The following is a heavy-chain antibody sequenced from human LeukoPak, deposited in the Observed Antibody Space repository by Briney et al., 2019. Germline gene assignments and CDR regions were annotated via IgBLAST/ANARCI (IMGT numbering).Heavy chain of an antibody. D-gene: IGHD5-18*01. CDR2: IIPILGIA. V-gene: IGHV1-69*04. CDR1: GGTFSSYA. J-gene: IGHJ4*02. CDR3: ARGTHSYGSVLFDY. Sequence: ASVKVSCKASGGTFSSYAISWVRQAPGQGLEWMGRIIPILGIANYAQKFQGRVTITADKYTSTAYMELSSLRSEDTAVYYCARGTHSYGSVLFDYWGQGTLVTVSS.